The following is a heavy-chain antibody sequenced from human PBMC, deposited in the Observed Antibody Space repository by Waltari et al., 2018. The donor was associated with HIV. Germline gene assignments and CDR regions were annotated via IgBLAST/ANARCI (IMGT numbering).Heavy chain of an antibody. V-gene: IGHV4-38-2*02. CDR2: IYHSGSA. CDR3: ARDGITIFGVVTSPGVYYGMDV. Sequence: QVQLQESGPGLVKPSETLSLTCTVSGYSISSGYYWGWIRQPPGKGLEWIGSIYHSGSAYYDPALKSLVTISVDTSKNQFSRKLSSVTAADTAVYYCARDGITIFGVVTSPGVYYGMDVWGQGTTVTVSS. CDR1: GYSISSGYY. J-gene: IGHJ6*02. D-gene: IGHD3-3*01.